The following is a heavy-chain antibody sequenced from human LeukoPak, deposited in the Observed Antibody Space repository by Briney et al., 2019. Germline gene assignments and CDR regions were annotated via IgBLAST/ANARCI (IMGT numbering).Heavy chain of an antibody. Sequence: SVKVSCKASGGTFISYAISWVRQAPGQGLEWMGGIIPIFATANYAQKFQGRVTITADESTSTAYMELSSLRSEDMAVYYCARGPITTRSHFDYWGQGTLVTVSS. CDR3: ARGPITTRSHFDY. CDR2: IIPIFATA. J-gene: IGHJ4*02. D-gene: IGHD3-22*01. V-gene: IGHV1-69*13. CDR1: GGTFISYA.